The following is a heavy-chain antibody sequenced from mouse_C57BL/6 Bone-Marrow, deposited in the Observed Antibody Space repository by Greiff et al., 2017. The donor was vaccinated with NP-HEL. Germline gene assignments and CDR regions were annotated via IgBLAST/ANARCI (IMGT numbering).Heavy chain of an antibody. J-gene: IGHJ1*03. CDR2: SRNKANDYTT. Sequence: EVKLEESGGGLVQSGRSLRLSCATSGFTFSDFYMEWVRQAPGKGLEWIAASRNKANDYTTEYSASVKGRFIVSRDTSQSILYLQMNALRAEDTAIYYCARDDGSSYWYFDVWGTGTTVTVSS. D-gene: IGHD1-1*01. V-gene: IGHV7-1*01. CDR3: ARDDGSSYWYFDV. CDR1: GFTFSDFY.